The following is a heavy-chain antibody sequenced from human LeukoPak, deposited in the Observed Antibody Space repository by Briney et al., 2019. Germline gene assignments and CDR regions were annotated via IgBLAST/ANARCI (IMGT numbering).Heavy chain of an antibody. CDR1: GFTFSSYE. CDR2: ISSSGRTI. D-gene: IGHD1-20*01. Sequence: GGSLRLSCAASGFTFSSYEMNWVRQAPGKGLEWISYISSSGRTIYYADSVKGRFTISRDNAKNSLYLQMNSLRVEDTAVYYCARGSLTGEYGMDVRGQGTTVTVSS. V-gene: IGHV3-48*03. CDR3: ARGSLTGEYGMDV. J-gene: IGHJ6*02.